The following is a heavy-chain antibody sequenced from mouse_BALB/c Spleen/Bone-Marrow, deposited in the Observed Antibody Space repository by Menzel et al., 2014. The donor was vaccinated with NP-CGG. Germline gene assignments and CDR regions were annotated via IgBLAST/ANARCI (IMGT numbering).Heavy chain of an antibody. J-gene: IGHJ3*01. CDR1: GFTFNTYA. CDR3: VKQNYDYAWFAY. CDR2: IRSKSNNYAT. V-gene: IGHV10-1*02. D-gene: IGHD2-4*01. Sequence: EVMLVESGGGLVQPKGSLKLSCAASGFTFNTYAMSWVRQAPGKGLEWVARIRSKSNNYATYYADSVKDRFTISRDDSQSMLYLQMNNLKTEDTAMYYCVKQNYDYAWFAYWGQGTLVTVSA.